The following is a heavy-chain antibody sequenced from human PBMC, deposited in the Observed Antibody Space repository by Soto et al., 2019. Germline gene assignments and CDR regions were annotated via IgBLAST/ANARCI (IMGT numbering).Heavy chain of an antibody. Sequence: GGSLRLSCAASGFTFSSYGMHWVRQAPGKGLEWVAVISYDGSNKYYADSVKGRFTISRDNSKNTLYLQMNSLRAEDTAVYYCARDVGIAAAGTYYYYGMDVWGQGTTVTVSS. CDR3: ARDVGIAAAGTYYYYGMDV. D-gene: IGHD6-13*01. CDR2: ISYDGSNK. J-gene: IGHJ6*02. V-gene: IGHV3-30*03. CDR1: GFTFSSYG.